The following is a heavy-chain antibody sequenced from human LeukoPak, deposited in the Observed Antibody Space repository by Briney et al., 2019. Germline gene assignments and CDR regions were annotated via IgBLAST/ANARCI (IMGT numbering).Heavy chain of an antibody. CDR3: ARADRQIVGATDY. CDR2: IYYSGST. J-gene: IGHJ4*02. D-gene: IGHD1-26*01. Sequence: SETLSLTCTVSGGSISSYYWSWIRQPPGKGLEWIGYIYYSGSTNYNPSLKSRVTISVDTSKNQFSLKLSSVTAADTAVYYCARADRQIVGATDYWGQGTLVTVSS. V-gene: IGHV4-59*01. CDR1: GGSISSYY.